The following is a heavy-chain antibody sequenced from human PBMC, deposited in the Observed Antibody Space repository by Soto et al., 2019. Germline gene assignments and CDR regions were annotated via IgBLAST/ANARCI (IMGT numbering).Heavy chain of an antibody. Sequence: PGESLKISCKGSGYSFTNYWIGWVRQMPGKGLEWMGIIYPGDSDTRYSPSFQGQVTMSVDKSISTAYLQWNSLKASDTAMYFCASLRGRSFASWGQGTLVTVSS. CDR3: ASLRGRSFAS. CDR2: IYPGDSDT. CDR1: GYSFTNYW. V-gene: IGHV5-51*01. J-gene: IGHJ4*02. D-gene: IGHD2-15*01.